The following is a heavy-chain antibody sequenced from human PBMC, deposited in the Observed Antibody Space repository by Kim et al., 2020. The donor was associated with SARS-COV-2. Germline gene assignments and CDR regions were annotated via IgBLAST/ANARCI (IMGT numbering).Heavy chain of an antibody. CDR3: ARDLGYDSSADYFDY. J-gene: IGHJ4*02. D-gene: IGHD3-22*01. CDR1: GFTFSSYS. CDR2: ISSSSSTI. Sequence: GGSLRLSCAASGFTFSSYSMNWVRQAPGKGLEWVSYISSSSSTIYYADSVKGRFTISRDNAKNSLYLQMNSLRDEDTAVYYCARDLGYDSSADYFDYWGQGTXVTVSS. V-gene: IGHV3-48*02.